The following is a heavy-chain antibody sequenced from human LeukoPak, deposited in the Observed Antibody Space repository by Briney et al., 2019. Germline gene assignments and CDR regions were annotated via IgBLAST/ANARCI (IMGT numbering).Heavy chain of an antibody. CDR2: LYSGGDT. V-gene: IGHV3-53*01. CDR3: ARIYSSGYPLDY. CDR1: GFTVSSNY. Sequence: GGSLRLSCAASGFTVSSNYMSWVRQAPGKGLEWVSALYSGGDTYYADSVKGRFTISRDNPKNTLYLQMNSLRAEDTAVYYCARIYSSGYPLDYWGQGTLVTVSS. J-gene: IGHJ4*02. D-gene: IGHD3-22*01.